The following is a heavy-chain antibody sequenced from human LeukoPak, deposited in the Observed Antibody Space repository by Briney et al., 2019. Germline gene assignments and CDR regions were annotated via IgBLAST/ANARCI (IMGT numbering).Heavy chain of an antibody. CDR1: GYTFTSYD. D-gene: IGHD3-16*02. CDR3: ARGGAYYDYVWGSYRHVGPPDY. Sequence: ASVKVSCKASGYTFTSYDINWVRQATGQGLEWMGWMNPNSGNTGYAQKFQGRVTMTRNTSISTAYMELRSLRSDDTAVYYCARGGAYYDYVWGSYRHVGPPDYWGQGTLVTVSS. CDR2: MNPNSGNT. V-gene: IGHV1-8*01. J-gene: IGHJ4*02.